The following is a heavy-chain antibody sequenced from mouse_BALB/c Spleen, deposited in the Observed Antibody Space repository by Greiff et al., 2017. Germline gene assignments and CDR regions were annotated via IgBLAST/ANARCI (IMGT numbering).Heavy chain of an antibody. V-gene: IGHV5-6*01. J-gene: IGHJ2*01. CDR2: ISSGGSYT. CDR3: ARHPDITTATEYFDY. CDR1: GFTFSSYG. D-gene: IGHD1-2*01. Sequence: EVQLVESGGDLVKPGGSLKLSCAASGFTFSSYGMSWVRQTPDKRLEWVATISSGGSYTYYPDSVKGRFTISRDNAKNTLYLQMSSLKSEDTAMYYCARHPDITTATEYFDYWGQGTTLTVSS.